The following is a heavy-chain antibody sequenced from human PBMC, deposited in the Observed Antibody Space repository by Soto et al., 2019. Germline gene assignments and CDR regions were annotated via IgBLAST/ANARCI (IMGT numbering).Heavy chain of an antibody. Sequence: SVKLSCKASGGTFSSYTISWVRQAPGQGLEWMGRIIPILGIANYAQKFQGRVTITADKSTSTAYMELSSLRSEDTAVYYCARDCSSTSCYEGPYYYYMDVWGKGTTVTVSS. CDR1: GGTFSSYT. D-gene: IGHD2-2*01. CDR2: IIPILGIA. V-gene: IGHV1-69*04. J-gene: IGHJ6*03. CDR3: ARDCSSTSCYEGPYYYYMDV.